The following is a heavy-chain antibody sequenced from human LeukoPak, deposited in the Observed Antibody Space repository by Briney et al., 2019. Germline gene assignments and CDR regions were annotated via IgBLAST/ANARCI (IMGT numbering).Heavy chain of an antibody. D-gene: IGHD6-13*01. CDR3: ARHKPAATDY. J-gene: IGHJ4*02. CDR2: IYPGDSDT. V-gene: IGHV5-51*01. Sequence: GESLKISCKGSGYSFTSYWIGWVRQMPGKGLKWMGIIYPGDSDTRYTPSFQGQVTISADKSSSTAYLQWSSLKASDTAMYYCARHKPAATDYWGQGTLITVSS. CDR1: GYSFTSYW.